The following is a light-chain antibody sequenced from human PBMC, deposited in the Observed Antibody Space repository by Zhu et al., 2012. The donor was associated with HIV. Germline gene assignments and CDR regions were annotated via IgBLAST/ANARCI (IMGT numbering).Light chain of an antibody. V-gene: IGKV1-NL1*01. J-gene: IGKJ2*01. Sequence: DIQMTQSPSSLPASVRDRVTITCRASQDITDSLAWYQQIPGKAPKLLLYAASRLESGVPSRFTGSRSGTNYTLTISSLQPRSILLTYYCTTVLHLPLTTFGQGTKLE. CDR2: AAS. CDR1: QDITDS. CDR3: TTVLHLPLTT.